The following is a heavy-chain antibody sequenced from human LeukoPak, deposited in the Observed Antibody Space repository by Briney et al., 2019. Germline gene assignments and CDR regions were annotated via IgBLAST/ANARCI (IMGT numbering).Heavy chain of an antibody. CDR3: ARVEGLRGRAFDI. Sequence: PGGSLRLSCAASGFTFSNYEMNWVRQAPGKGLEWVSHISISGSPIYSRDSVKGRFTISRDNAKNSLYLQMNSLRPEDTAVYYCARVEGLRGRAFDIWGQGTMVTVSS. J-gene: IGHJ3*02. V-gene: IGHV3-48*03. CDR1: GFTFSNYE. CDR2: ISISGSPI. D-gene: IGHD4-17*01.